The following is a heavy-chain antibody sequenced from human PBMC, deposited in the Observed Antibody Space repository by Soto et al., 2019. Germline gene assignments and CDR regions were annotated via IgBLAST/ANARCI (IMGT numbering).Heavy chain of an antibody. D-gene: IGHD3-3*01. CDR2: INHSGST. CDR3: ARSGSLDVRIWSGSPADAFDI. CDR1: GGSFSGYY. J-gene: IGHJ3*02. Sequence: SETLSLTCAVYGGSFSGYYWSWIRQPPGKGLEWIGEINHSGSTNYNPSLKSRVTISVDTSKNQFSLKLSSVTAADTAVYYCARSGSLDVRIWSGSPADAFDIWGQGTMVTVSS. V-gene: IGHV4-34*01.